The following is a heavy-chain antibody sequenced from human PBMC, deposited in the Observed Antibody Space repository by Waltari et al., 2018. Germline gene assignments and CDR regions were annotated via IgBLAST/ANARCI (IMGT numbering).Heavy chain of an antibody. V-gene: IGHV4-59*01. D-gene: IGHD6-13*01. CDR3: ARGRGYSRTYYFDY. J-gene: IGHJ4*02. CDR2: IYYSGST. CDR1: GGSISSYY. Sequence: QVQLQESGPGLVKPSETLSLTCTVSGGSISSYYWSWIRQPPGKGLEWIGYIYYSGSTNYNPSLKSRVTISVDTSKNQFSLKLSSVTAADTAVYYCARGRGYSRTYYFDYWGQGTLVTVSS.